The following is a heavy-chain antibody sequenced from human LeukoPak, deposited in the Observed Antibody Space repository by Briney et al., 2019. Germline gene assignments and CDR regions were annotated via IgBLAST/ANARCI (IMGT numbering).Heavy chain of an antibody. Sequence: GGSLRLSCAASGFTFSSYEMNWVRQAPGKGLKWVSYISSSGSTIYYADSVKGRFTISRDNAKNSLYLQMNSLRAEDAAVYFCAKAPVTSCRGAYCYPFDSWGQGTLVTVSS. D-gene: IGHD2-21*01. J-gene: IGHJ4*02. CDR3: AKAPVTSCRGAYCYPFDS. CDR1: GFTFSSYE. CDR2: ISSSGSTI. V-gene: IGHV3-48*03.